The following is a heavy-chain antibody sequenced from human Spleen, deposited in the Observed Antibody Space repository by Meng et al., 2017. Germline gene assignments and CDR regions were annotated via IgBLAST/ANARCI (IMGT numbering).Heavy chain of an antibody. V-gene: IGHV1-69*13. CDR3: AREGSYSSNWYGGMKL. CDR2: IIHRYGTT. Sequence: SVKVSCKASGGTFSSSAISWVRQDPGQGLEWMGGIIHRYGTTNYAQRFQGRVTITADDSTSTAYMELSSLRSEDTAVYYCAREGSYSSNWYGGMKLWGQGTSVTVSS. J-gene: IGHJ6*02. D-gene: IGHD6-13*01. CDR1: GGTFSSSA.